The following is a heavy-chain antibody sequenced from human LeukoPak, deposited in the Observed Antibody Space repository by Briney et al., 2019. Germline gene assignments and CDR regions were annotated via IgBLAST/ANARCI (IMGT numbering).Heavy chain of an antibody. Sequence: PSETLSLTCTVSGGSISSSSYYWGWIRQPPGKGLEWIGSIYYSGSTYYNPSLKSRVTISVDTSKNQFSLKLSSVTAADTAVYYCARHLLVDVIVGEGYFDYWGQGTLVTVSS. CDR1: GGSISSSSYY. D-gene: IGHD1-26*01. V-gene: IGHV4-39*01. CDR3: ARHLLVDVIVGEGYFDY. J-gene: IGHJ4*02. CDR2: IYYSGST.